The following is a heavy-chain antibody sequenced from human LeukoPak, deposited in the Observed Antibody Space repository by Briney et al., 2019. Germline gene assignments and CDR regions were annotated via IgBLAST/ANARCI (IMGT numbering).Heavy chain of an antibody. D-gene: IGHD7-27*01. CDR2: ISSSSSYI. CDR3: ARDQGPGAPSGMDV. V-gene: IGHV3-21*01. J-gene: IGHJ6*04. Sequence: GGSLRLSCAASGFTFSSYRMNWVRQAPGKGLEWVSSISSSSSYIYYADSVKGRFTISRDNAKNSLYLQMNSLRAEDTAVYYCARDQGPGAPSGMDVWGKGTTVTVSS. CDR1: GFTFSSYR.